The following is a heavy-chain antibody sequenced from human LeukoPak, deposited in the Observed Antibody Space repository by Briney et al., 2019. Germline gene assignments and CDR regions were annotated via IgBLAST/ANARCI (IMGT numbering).Heavy chain of an antibody. J-gene: IGHJ6*02. CDR3: ARGKTYYYDSSGYWNYYYGMDV. CDR2: IYHSGST. Sequence: SSETLSLTCAVSGGSISSGGYSWSWIRQPPGKGLEWIGYIYHSGSTYYNPSLKSRVTISVDRSKNQFSLKLSSVTAADTAVYYCARGKTYYYDSSGYWNYYYGMDVWGQGTTVTVSS. V-gene: IGHV4-30-2*01. CDR1: GGSISSGGYS. D-gene: IGHD3-22*01.